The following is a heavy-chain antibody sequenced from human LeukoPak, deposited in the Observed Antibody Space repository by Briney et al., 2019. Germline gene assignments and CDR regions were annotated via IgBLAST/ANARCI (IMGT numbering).Heavy chain of an antibody. CDR2: IIPIFGTA. CDR1: GGTFSSYA. D-gene: IGHD1-26*01. Sequence: GASVKVSCKXSGGTFSSYAISWVRQAPGQGLEWMGGIIPIFGTANYAQKFQGRVTITTDESTSTAYMELSSLSSEDTAAYYCARSYLPSYSGSYYFEGWGQGTLVTVSA. CDR3: ARSYLPSYSGSYYFEG. V-gene: IGHV1-69*05. J-gene: IGHJ4*02.